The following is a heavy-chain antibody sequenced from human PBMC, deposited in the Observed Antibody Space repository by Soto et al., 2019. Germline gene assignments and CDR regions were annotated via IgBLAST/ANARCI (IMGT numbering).Heavy chain of an antibody. CDR1: GGTFSSYA. CDR3: ARPNDFWGGYHNCFAP. CDR2: IIPIFGTA. J-gene: IGHJ5*02. Sequence: QVQLVQSGAEVKKPGSSVKVSCKASGGTFSSYAISWVRQAPGQGLEWMGGIIPIFGTANYAQKFQGRVTITADESTSTGYMELSSWRSEDTAVYYCARPNDFWGGYHNCFAPWGQGTLVTVSS. D-gene: IGHD3-3*01. V-gene: IGHV1-69*01.